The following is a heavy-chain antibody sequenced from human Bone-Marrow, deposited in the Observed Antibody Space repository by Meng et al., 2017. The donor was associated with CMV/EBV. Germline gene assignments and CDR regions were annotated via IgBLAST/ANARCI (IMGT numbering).Heavy chain of an antibody. CDR3: ARGGIPPRYFDY. D-gene: IGHD3-16*01. CDR2: IYYSGST. J-gene: IGHJ4*02. V-gene: IGHV4-39*07. CDR1: TFSTYW. Sequence: TFSTYWMSWVRQAPGKGLEWIGSIYYSGSTYYNPSLKSRVTISVDTSKNQFSLKLSSVTAADTAVYYCARGGIPPRYFDYWGQGTLITVSS.